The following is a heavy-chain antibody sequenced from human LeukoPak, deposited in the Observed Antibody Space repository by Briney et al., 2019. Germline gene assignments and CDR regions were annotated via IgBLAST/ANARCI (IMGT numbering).Heavy chain of an antibody. V-gene: IGHV3-23*01. Sequence: PGGSLRLSCVASGFTLGSYAMSWVRQAPGKGLEWVSLISGNGVGTDYADSVKGRFTISRDNSKNTLYLQMNSLRAEDTAVYYCAFRGKVTVTTKGAFDFWGQGTMVTASS. CDR3: AFRGKVTVTTKGAFDF. CDR1: GFTLGSYA. J-gene: IGHJ3*01. CDR2: ISGNGVGT. D-gene: IGHD4-17*01.